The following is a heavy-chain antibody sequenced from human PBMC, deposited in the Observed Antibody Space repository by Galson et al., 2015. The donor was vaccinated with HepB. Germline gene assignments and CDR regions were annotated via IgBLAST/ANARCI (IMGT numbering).Heavy chain of an antibody. Sequence: SLRLSCAASGFTFSSYALHWVRQAPGKGLEWVAVISYDGSHKYYADSVKGRFTISRDNSKNTLYLQMNSLRAEDTAVYYCARDLQTYGFFDYWGQGTLVTVSS. J-gene: IGHJ4*02. CDR2: ISYDGSHK. CDR1: GFTFSSYA. V-gene: IGHV3-30*04. CDR3: ARDLQTYGFFDY. D-gene: IGHD4-17*01.